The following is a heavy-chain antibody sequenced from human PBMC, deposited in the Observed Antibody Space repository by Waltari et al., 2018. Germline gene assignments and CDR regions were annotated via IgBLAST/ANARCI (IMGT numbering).Heavy chain of an antibody. Sequence: EVQLVESGGDLVQPGGSLRLSCSASVFSFNTYWLAWFRQAPGKRLEWVATIKPDGSDKYYVDSVRGRFAISRDNAKNLLYLQMNSLRAEDTAIFYCAKMGAGRAPDYWGQGTLVTVSS. J-gene: IGHJ4*02. CDR1: VFSFNTYW. V-gene: IGHV3-7*03. D-gene: IGHD3-16*01. CDR3: AKMGAGRAPDY. CDR2: IKPDGSDK.